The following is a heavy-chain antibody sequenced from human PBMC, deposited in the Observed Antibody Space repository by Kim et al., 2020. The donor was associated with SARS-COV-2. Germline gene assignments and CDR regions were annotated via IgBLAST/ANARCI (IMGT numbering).Heavy chain of an antibody. D-gene: IGHD1-26*01. J-gene: IGHJ4*02. V-gene: IGHV4-61*01. CDR1: GASVSSGSYY. CDR3: ARDPHGGWDDY. CDR2: VYYSDNA. Sequence: SETLSLTCTVSGASVSSGSYYWSWIRQPPGKGLEYIGFVYYSDNAYYNPSLMSRVTMSIDTSKNQFSLKLRSVTAADTALYYCARDPHGGWDDYWGQGT.